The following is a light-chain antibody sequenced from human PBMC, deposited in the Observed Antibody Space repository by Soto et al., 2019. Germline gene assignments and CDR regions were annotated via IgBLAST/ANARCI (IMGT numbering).Light chain of an antibody. CDR3: QQYNNWPHT. CDR1: QSISNN. Sequence: EIVMTQSPVTLSASPGERATLSCRASQSISNNLAWHQQKPGQAPRLLIYGASTRATGIPARFSGSGSGTEFTLTISSLQSEDFSVYYCQQYNNWPHTFGQGTKLEIK. CDR2: GAS. J-gene: IGKJ2*01. V-gene: IGKV3-15*01.